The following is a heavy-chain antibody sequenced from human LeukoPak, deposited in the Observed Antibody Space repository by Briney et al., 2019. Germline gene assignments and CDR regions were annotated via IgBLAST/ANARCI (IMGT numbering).Heavy chain of an antibody. CDR1: GGSISSYY. J-gene: IGHJ6*03. Sequence: PSETLSLTCTVSGGSISSYYWSWIRQPAGKGLEWIGRIYTSGSTNYNPSLKSRVTMSVDTSKNQFSLKLNSVTAADTAVYYCARIPATTLYYYYMDVWGKGTTVTISS. CDR3: ARIPATTLYYYYMDV. CDR2: IYTSGST. D-gene: IGHD2-2*01. V-gene: IGHV4-4*07.